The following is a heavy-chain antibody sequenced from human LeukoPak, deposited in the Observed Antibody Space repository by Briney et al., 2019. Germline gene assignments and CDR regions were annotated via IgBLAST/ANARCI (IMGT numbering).Heavy chain of an antibody. V-gene: IGHV3-11*04. CDR3: ARDPRNKGFDP. J-gene: IGHJ5*02. Sequence: GGSPRLSCAASGFTFGDYYMSWIRPAPGKGLEWVSYISGSGSTIYYADSVKGRFTITRDNAKNSLYLQMNSLRVEDMAVYYCARDPRNKGFDPWGQGTLVTVSS. CDR1: GFTFGDYY. D-gene: IGHD1/OR15-1a*01. CDR2: ISGSGSTI.